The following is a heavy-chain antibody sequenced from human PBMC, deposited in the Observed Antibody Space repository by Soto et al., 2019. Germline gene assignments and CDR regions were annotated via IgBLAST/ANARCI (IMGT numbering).Heavy chain of an antibody. V-gene: IGHV1-18*01. CDR2: ISAYNGNT. J-gene: IGHJ4*02. CDR1: GYTFTSYG. Sequence: GASVKVSCKASGYTFTSYGISWVRQAPGQGLEWMGWISAYNGNTNYAQKLQGRVTMTTDTSTSTAYMELRSLRSDDTAVYYCARDGVNFKGQHLIDYWGQGTLVTVSS. D-gene: IGHD3-3*01. CDR3: ARDGVNFKGQHLIDY.